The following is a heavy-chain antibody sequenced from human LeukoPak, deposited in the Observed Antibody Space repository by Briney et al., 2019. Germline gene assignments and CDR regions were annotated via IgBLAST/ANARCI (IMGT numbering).Heavy chain of an antibody. CDR2: ISSRGDFI. J-gene: IGHJ3*02. CDR3: ARGSDPGDYVGYESLDI. D-gene: IGHD4-17*01. Sequence: PGGSLRLSCLASGFTFNRYSMNWVRQAPGKGLEWVACISSRGDFIYYTDSVNGRFTISRDNAKSSLYLQMSGLIPEDTAVYYCARGSDPGDYVGYESLDIWGQGTVVTVSS. CDR1: GFTFNRYS. V-gene: IGHV3-21*01.